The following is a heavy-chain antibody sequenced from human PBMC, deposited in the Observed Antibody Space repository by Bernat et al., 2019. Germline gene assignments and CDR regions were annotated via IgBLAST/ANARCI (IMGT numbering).Heavy chain of an antibody. CDR3: ARAPSYYYMDV. Sequence: QVQLVQSGAEVKKPGSSVKVSCKASGGTFSSYTISWVRQAPGQGLEWMGRTIPILGIANYAPNFQGRVTITADKSTSTAYMELSSLRSEDTAVYYCARAPSYYYMDVWGKGTTVTVSS. CDR1: GGTFSSYT. V-gene: IGHV1-69*02. CDR2: TIPILGIA. J-gene: IGHJ6*03.